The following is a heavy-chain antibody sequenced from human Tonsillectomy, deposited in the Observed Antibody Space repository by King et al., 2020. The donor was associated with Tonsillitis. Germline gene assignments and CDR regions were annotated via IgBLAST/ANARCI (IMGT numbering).Heavy chain of an antibody. V-gene: IGHV3-23*04. J-gene: IGHJ4*02. CDR2: ISGSGGST. Sequence: VQLVESGGGLVQPGGSLRLSCAASGFTFSSYAMSWVRQAPGKGLEWVSAISGSGGSTHYADSVKGRFTISRDNSKNTLYLQMNSLRAEDTAVYYCAKDRLSGWYPEYCFDYWGQGTLVTVSS. CDR1: GFTFSSYA. D-gene: IGHD6-19*01. CDR3: AKDRLSGWYPEYCFDY.